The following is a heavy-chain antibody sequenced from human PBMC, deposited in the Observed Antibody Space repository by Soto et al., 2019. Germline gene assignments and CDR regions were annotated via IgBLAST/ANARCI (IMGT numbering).Heavy chain of an antibody. CDR2: IYWNDDK. CDR3: AHSPSTLYCDSTSCLFYFDY. CDR1: GFSLSTSGVG. J-gene: IGHJ4*02. V-gene: IGHV2-5*01. Sequence: QITLKESGPTLVQPTQTLTLTCTFSGFSLSTSGVGVGWIRQPPGKALEWLALIYWNDDKRYSPSLQNRLTITKDSSKNQVVLTMTNMDPVDTATYYCAHSPSTLYCDSTSCLFYFDYWGQGTLVTVSS. D-gene: IGHD2-2*01.